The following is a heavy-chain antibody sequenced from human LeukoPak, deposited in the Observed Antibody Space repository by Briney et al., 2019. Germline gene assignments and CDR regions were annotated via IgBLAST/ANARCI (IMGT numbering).Heavy chain of an antibody. D-gene: IGHD6-6*01. J-gene: IGHJ6*03. CDR2: IYTSGTT. V-gene: IGHV4-61*02. CDR1: GGSVRRGNYY. CDR3: ARWSGSVTARNYYYYMDV. Sequence: PSQTLSLTCTVSGGSVRRGNYYWTWIRQPAESGLEWIGRIYTSGTTDYNPSLRTRVTISVDASRNQFSLNLSSVTAADTAVYYCARWSGSVTARNYYYYMDVWGEGTTVTVSS.